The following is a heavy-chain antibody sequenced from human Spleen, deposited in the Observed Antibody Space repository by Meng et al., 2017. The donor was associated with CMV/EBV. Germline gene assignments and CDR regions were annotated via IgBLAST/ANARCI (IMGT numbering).Heavy chain of an antibody. J-gene: IGHJ4*02. V-gene: IGHV4-31*03. D-gene: IGHD3/OR15-3a*01. Sequence: CTVSGGDISSGGYYWSWIRQHPGKGLECIGYIYYTGSTYYNPSLKSRLTISVDTSKNQFSLKLSSVTAADTAVYYCARWAQGLVIRDYWGQGTLVTVSS. CDR2: IYYTGST. CDR1: GGDISSGGYY. CDR3: ARWAQGLVIRDY.